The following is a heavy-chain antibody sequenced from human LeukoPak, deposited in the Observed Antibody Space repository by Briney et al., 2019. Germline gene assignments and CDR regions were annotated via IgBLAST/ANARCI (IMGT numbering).Heavy chain of an antibody. D-gene: IGHD3-10*01. Sequence: GGSLRLSCAASGFTFSDYYMSWIRQAPGKGLEWVSYINSSSSYTNYADSVKGRFTISRDNAKNSLYLQMNSLRAEDTAVYYCARDGSGSYLELDYWGQGTLVTVSS. CDR3: ARDGSGSYLELDY. CDR1: GFTFSDYY. J-gene: IGHJ4*02. CDR2: INSSSSYT. V-gene: IGHV3-11*06.